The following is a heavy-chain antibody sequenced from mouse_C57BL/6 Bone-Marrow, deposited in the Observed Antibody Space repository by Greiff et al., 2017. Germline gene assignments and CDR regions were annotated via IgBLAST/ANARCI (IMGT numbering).Heavy chain of an antibody. Sequence: QVQLQQPGAELVRPGSSVKLSCKASGYTFTSYRMDWVKQRPGQGLEWIGNIYPSDNETHYNQKFKVKATLTVDKSSSTAYVQLSSLTSEDSAVYYYARWRLRTFYYAMDYWGQGTSVTVSS. CDR2: IYPSDNET. D-gene: IGHD2-4*01. V-gene: IGHV1-61*01. J-gene: IGHJ4*01. CDR3: ARWRLRTFYYAMDY. CDR1: GYTFTSYR.